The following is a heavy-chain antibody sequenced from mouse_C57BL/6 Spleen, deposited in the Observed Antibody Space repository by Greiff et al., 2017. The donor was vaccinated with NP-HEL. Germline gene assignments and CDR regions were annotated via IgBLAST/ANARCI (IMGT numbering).Heavy chain of an antibody. CDR1: GYSFTGYF. J-gene: IGHJ4*01. CDR3: ARSYGYDHAMDY. D-gene: IGHD2-2*01. Sequence: EVQLHQSGPELVKPGDSVKISCKASGYSFTGYFMNWVMQSHGKSLEWIGRINPYNGDTFYNQKFKGKATLTVDKSSSTAHMELRSLTSEDSAVYYCARSYGYDHAMDYWGQGTSVTVSS. CDR2: INPYNGDT. V-gene: IGHV1-20*01.